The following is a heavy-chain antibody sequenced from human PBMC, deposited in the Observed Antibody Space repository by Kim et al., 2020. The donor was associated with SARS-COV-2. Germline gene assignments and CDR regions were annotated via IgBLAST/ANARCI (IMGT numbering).Heavy chain of an antibody. CDR2: ISSSSSTI. Sequence: GGSLRLSCAASGFTFSSYSMNWVRQAPGKGLEWVSYISSSSSTIYYADSVKGRFTISRDNAKNSLYLQMNSLRDEDTAVYYCARDRVTMVRGVIHAWFDPWGQGTLVTVSS. V-gene: IGHV3-48*02. CDR1: GFTFSSYS. J-gene: IGHJ5*02. CDR3: ARDRVTMVRGVIHAWFDP. D-gene: IGHD3-10*01.